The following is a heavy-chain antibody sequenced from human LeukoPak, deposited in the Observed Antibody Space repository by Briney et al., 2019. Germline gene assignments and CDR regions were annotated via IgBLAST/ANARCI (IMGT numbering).Heavy chain of an antibody. CDR3: ARRIIYGMDV. D-gene: IGHD3-10*01. CDR1: GGSISSYY. V-gene: IGHV4-59*08. CDR2: IYYSGST. J-gene: IGHJ6*04. Sequence: SETLSLTCTVSGGSISSYYWSWIRQPPGKGLEWIGYIYYSGSTNYNPSLKSRVTISVDTSKNQFSLKLSSVTAADTAVYYCARRIIYGMDVWAKGTTVTVSS.